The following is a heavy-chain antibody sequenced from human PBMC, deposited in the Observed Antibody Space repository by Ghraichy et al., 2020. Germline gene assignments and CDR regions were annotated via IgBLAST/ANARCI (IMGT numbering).Heavy chain of an antibody. J-gene: IGHJ3*02. D-gene: IGHD3-10*01. CDR3: ARTGLWFGELGNHDAFDI. CDR1: GGSISSSNW. Sequence: SETLSLTCAVSGGSISSSNWWSWVRQPPGKGLEWIGEIYHSGSTNYNPSLKSRVTISVDKSKNQFSLKLSSVTAADTAVYYCARTGLWFGELGNHDAFDIWGQGTMVTVSS. CDR2: IYHSGST. V-gene: IGHV4-4*02.